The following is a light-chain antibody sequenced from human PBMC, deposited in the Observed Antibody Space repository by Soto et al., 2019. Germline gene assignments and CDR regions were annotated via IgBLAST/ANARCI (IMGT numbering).Light chain of an antibody. CDR3: LQDYNNPRT. Sequence: AIQMTQSPSSLSASVGDTVTFTCRASQDIGKDLGWYQQKPGEAPVLLIYEASTAQSGVPSRFTRSGSGTEFTLTISSLQPEDFATYYCLQDYNNPRTFGQGTRVEIK. CDR1: QDIGKD. CDR2: EAS. J-gene: IGKJ1*01. V-gene: IGKV1-6*01.